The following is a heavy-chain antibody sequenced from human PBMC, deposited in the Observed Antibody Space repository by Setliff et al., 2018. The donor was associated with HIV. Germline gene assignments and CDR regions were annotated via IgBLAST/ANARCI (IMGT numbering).Heavy chain of an antibody. J-gene: IGHJ5*02. V-gene: IGHV4-59*11. D-gene: IGHD3-3*01. CDR2: IYYSGST. CDR3: ARDRRTIFGVVIGLWFDP. Sequence: PSETLSLTCTVSRDSINSHYWSWIRQSPGKGLEWIGSIYYSGSTYYNPSLKSRVTISVDTSKNQFSLKLSSVTAADTAVYYCARDRRTIFGVVIGLWFDPWGQGTLVTVSS. CDR1: RDSINSHY.